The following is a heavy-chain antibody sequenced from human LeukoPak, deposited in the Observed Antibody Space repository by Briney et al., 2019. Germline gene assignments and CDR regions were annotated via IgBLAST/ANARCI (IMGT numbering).Heavy chain of an antibody. D-gene: IGHD2-2*03. CDR1: GGSFSGYY. J-gene: IGHJ5*02. Sequence: PSETLSLTCAVYGGSFSGYYWSWTRQPPGKGLEWIGEINHSGSTNYNPSLKSRVTISVDTSKNQFSLKLSSVTAADTAVYYCARGGLDIVVVPAVSDENWFDPWGQGTLVTVSS. V-gene: IGHV4-34*01. CDR3: ARGGLDIVVVPAVSDENWFDP. CDR2: INHSGST.